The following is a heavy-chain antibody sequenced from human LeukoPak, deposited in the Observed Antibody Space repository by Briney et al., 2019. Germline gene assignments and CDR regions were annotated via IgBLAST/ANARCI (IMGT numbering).Heavy chain of an antibody. V-gene: IGHV4-39*01. CDR2: IHYTGST. CDR1: GGPITSSSHF. Sequence: PSETLSLTCTVSGGPITSSSHFWAWIRQPPGKGPEWIASIHYTGSTFYSPSLQSRVTISVDTSKNQFSLNLRSVTATDTAVYYCAREEASAGDYWGQGTLVTVSS. D-gene: IGHD6-13*01. J-gene: IGHJ4*02. CDR3: AREEASAGDY.